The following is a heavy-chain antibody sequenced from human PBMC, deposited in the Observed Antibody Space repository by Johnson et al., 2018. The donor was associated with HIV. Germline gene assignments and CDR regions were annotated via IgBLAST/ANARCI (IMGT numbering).Heavy chain of an antibody. CDR2: ISYDGSNK. Sequence: QVQLVESGGGVVQPGRSLRLACAASGFTFSSYAMHWVRQAPGKGLEWVAVISYDGSNKYYADSVKGRFTISRDNSKNTLYLQMNSLRAEDTAVYYCARAFLHSSGWGPALPDAFDIWGQGTMVTVSS. V-gene: IGHV3-30*14. D-gene: IGHD6-19*01. CDR3: ARAFLHSSGWGPALPDAFDI. J-gene: IGHJ3*02. CDR1: GFTFSSYA.